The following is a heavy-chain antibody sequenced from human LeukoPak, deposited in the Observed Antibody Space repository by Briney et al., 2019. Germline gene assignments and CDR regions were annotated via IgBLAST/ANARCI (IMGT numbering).Heavy chain of an antibody. CDR1: GGSISSSSYY. V-gene: IGHV4-39*07. Sequence: SETLSLTCTVSGGSISSSSYYWGWIRQPPGKGLEWIGSIYYSGSTYYNPSLKGRVTISVDTSKNQFSLKLSSVTAADTAVYYCARGRLGSGSYYVYYYYYYMDVWGKGTTVTISS. J-gene: IGHJ6*03. CDR3: ARGRLGSGSYYVYYYYYYMDV. D-gene: IGHD3-10*01. CDR2: IYYSGST.